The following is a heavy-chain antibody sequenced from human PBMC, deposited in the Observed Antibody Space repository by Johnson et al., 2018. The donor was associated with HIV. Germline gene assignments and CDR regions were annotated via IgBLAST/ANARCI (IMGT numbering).Heavy chain of an antibody. J-gene: IGHJ3*02. CDR3: AKERNSIVVLVAATPRRDFDM. CDR1: GFSFSSYG. V-gene: IGHV3-30*02. CDR2: MRYDGTSE. D-gene: IGHD2-15*01. Sequence: QVQLVESGGRVVQPGGSLRLSCAASGFSFSSYGMHWVRQAPGKGLEWVTFMRYDGTSENYAGSVKGRFTISRDNSKNTLYLQMNSLRTDDTAVYYCAKERNSIVVLVAATPRRDFDMWGQGTMVTVSS.